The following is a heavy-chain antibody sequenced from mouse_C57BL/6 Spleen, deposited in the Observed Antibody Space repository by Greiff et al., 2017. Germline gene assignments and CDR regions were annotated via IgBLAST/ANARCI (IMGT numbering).Heavy chain of an antibody. D-gene: IGHD2-2*01. CDR1: GYSFTGYY. J-gene: IGHJ2*01. V-gene: IGHV1-42*01. CDR2: INPSTGGT. Sequence: VQLKESGPELVKPGASVKISCKASGYSFTGYYMNWVKQSPEKSLEWIGEINPSTGGTTYNQKFKAKATLTVDKSSSTAYMQLKSLTSEDSAVYYCARSPSTMVTYFDDWGQGTTLTVSS. CDR3: ARSPSTMVTYFDD.